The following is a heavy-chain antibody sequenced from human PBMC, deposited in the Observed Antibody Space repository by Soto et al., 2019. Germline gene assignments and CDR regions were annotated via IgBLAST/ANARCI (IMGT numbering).Heavy chain of an antibody. J-gene: IGHJ4*02. CDR3: ARGLRSTFGFWSGYRSYYFDY. D-gene: IGHD3-3*01. Sequence: GGSLRLSCGASGFTFSSYWMSWVRQAPGKGLEWVANIKQDGSEKYYVDSVKGRFTISRDNAKNSLYLQMNSLRAEDTAVYYCARGLRSTFGFWSGYRSYYFDYWGQGTLVTVSS. CDR2: IKQDGSEK. CDR1: GFTFSSYW. V-gene: IGHV3-7*01.